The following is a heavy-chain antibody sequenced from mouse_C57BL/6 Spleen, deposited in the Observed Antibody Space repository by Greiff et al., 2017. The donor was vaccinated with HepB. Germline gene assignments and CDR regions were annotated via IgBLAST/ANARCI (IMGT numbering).Heavy chain of an antibody. CDR1: GYTFTSYW. V-gene: IGHV1-5*01. CDR2: IYPGNSDT. J-gene: IGHJ2*01. Sequence: EVQLQQSGTVLARPGASVKMSCKTSGYTFTSYWMHWVKQRPGQGLEWIGAIYPGNSDTSYNQKFKGKAKLTAVTSASTAYMELSSLTNEDSAVYYCTREHDGYLYYFDYWGQGTTLTVSS. CDR3: TREHDGYLYYFDY. D-gene: IGHD2-3*01.